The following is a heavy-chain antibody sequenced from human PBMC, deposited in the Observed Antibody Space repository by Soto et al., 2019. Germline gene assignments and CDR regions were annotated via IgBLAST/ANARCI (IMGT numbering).Heavy chain of an antibody. Sequence: SETLSLTCTVSGGSISSYYWSWIRQPPGKGLEWIGYIYYSGSTNYNPSLKSRVTISVDTSKNQFSLKLSSVTAADTAVYYCARRARRAGNTYGYWGQGTLVTVSS. CDR1: GGSISSYY. CDR3: ARRARRAGNTYGY. CDR2: IYYSGST. D-gene: IGHD3-10*01. J-gene: IGHJ4*02. V-gene: IGHV4-59*01.